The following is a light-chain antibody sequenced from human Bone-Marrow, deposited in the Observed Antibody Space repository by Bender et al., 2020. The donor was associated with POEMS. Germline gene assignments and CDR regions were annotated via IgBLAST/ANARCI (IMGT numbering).Light chain of an antibody. V-gene: IGLV3-1*01. CDR1: KLGDKY. J-gene: IGLJ1*01. CDR3: QAWDSNTDD. Sequence: SYELTQPPSVSVSPGQTASITCSGDKLGDKYASWYQLKPGQSPLLVIYQDNKRPSGIPERFSGSNSGNTATLTISGTQPMDEADYYCQAWDSNTDDFGTGTKVPVL. CDR2: QDN.